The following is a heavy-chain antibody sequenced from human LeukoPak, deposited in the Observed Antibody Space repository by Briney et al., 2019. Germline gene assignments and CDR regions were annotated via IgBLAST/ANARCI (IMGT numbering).Heavy chain of an antibody. CDR2: ISYDGSNK. D-gene: IGHD3-10*01. CDR1: GFTFSSYG. Sequence: QPGGSLRLSCAASGFTFSSYGMHWVRQAPGKGLEWVAVISYDGSNKYYADSVKGRFTISRDNSKNTLYLQMNSLRAEDTAVYYCAKLESHYYGSGSYYYFDYWGQGTLVTVSS. CDR3: AKLESHYYGSGSYYYFDY. V-gene: IGHV3-30*18. J-gene: IGHJ4*02.